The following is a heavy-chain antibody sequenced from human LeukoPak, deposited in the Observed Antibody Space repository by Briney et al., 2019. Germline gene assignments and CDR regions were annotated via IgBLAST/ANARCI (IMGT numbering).Heavy chain of an antibody. CDR1: GFSFSSNA. D-gene: IGHD3-3*01. V-gene: IGHV3-30*02. CDR2: IRYDGSNK. CDR3: AKDLNAITIFGVATGDY. J-gene: IGHJ4*02. Sequence: PRGSLRLSCAASGFSFSSNAMSWLRQAPGKGPEWVAFIRYDGSNKYYADSVKGRFTISRDNSKNTLYLQMNSLRAEDTAVYYCAKDLNAITIFGVATGDYWGQGTLVTVSS.